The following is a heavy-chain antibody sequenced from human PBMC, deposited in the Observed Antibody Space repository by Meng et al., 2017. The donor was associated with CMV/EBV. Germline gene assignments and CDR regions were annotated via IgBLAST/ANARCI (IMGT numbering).Heavy chain of an antibody. Sequence: GESLKISCAASGFTVSSNYMSWVRQAPGKGLEWVSVIYSGGSTYYADSVKGRFTISRDNSKNTLYLQMNSLRAEDTAVYYCARLPEYGGYYDILTGYSRTTYGMDVWAKGPRSPSP. V-gene: IGHV3-53*01. CDR3: ARLPEYGGYYDILTGYSRTTYGMDV. D-gene: IGHD3-9*01. CDR1: GFTVSSNY. J-gene: IGHJ6*02. CDR2: IYSGGST.